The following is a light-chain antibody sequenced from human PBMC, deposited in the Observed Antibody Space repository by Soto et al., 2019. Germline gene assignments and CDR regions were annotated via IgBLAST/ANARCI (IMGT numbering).Light chain of an antibody. Sequence: DIQLTQSPSFLSASVGDRVTITCRASQGIGSDLVWYQQKPVKAPKLLIYGASTLQGGVSSRFSGSGSGTEFILTISSLQPEDFATYYCQQLNSYPLTFGGGTKVEIK. CDR3: QQLNSYPLT. CDR1: QGIGSD. CDR2: GAS. J-gene: IGKJ4*01. V-gene: IGKV1-9*01.